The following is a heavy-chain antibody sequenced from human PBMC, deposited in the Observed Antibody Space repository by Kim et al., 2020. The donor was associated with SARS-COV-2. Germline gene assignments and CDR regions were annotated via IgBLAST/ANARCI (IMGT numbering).Heavy chain of an antibody. CDR2: IYYSGST. CDR3: ARHFYEVGWYTVFDI. J-gene: IGHJ3*02. D-gene: IGHD6-19*01. CDR1: GGSISSYY. V-gene: IGHV4-59*08. Sequence: SETLSLTCTVSGGSISSYYWSWIRQPPGKGLEWIGYIYYSGSTNYNPSLKSRVTISVDTSKNQFSLKLSSVTAADTAVYYCARHFYEVGWYTVFDIWGQG.